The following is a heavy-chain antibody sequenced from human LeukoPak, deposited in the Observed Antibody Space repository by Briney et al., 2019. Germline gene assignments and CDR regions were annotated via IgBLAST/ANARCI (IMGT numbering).Heavy chain of an antibody. CDR3: ARGSSYDSSGYQY. CDR2: IYTSGST. D-gene: IGHD3-22*01. J-gene: IGHJ4*02. Sequence: PSQTLSLTCTVSGGSISSGSYYWSWIRQPAGKGLEWIGRIYTSGSTNYNPSLKSRVTTSVDTSKNQFSLKLSSVTAADTAVYYCARGSSYDSSGYQYWGQGTLVTVSS. CDR1: GGSISSGSYY. V-gene: IGHV4-61*02.